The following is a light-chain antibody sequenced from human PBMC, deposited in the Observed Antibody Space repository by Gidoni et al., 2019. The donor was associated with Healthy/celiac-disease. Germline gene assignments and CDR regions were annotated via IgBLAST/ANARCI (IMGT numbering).Light chain of an antibody. J-gene: IGKJ3*01. CDR2: DAS. CDR3: QQYDNHPFT. V-gene: IGKV1-33*01. Sequence: EIQMTQTPSSLSASVGDRVTITCQAIQDISNYLNWYQQKPGKAPKLLIYDASNLETGVPSRFSGSGSGTDFTFTISSLQPEDIATYYCQQYDNHPFTFGPGTKVDIK. CDR1: QDISNY.